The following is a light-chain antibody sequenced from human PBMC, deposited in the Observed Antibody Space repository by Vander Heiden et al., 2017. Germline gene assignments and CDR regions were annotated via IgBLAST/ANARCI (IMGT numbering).Light chain of an antibody. V-gene: IGKV3-11*01. Sequence: EIVLTQSPATLSLSPGERATLSCRASESVNSYLVWYQHKPGQSPRLLIYDASNRATGIPARFSGSGSGTDFTLTISSLEPEDVGVYYCQQRSNWPGTFGQGTKVEIK. CDR1: ESVNSY. CDR3: QQRSNWPGT. J-gene: IGKJ1*01. CDR2: DAS.